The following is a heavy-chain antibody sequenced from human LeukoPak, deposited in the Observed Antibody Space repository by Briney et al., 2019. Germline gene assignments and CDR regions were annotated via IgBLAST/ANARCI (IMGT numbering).Heavy chain of an antibody. Sequence: ASVKVSCKASGYTFTSYDINWVRQATGQGLEWMGWMNPNSGNTGYAQKFQGGVTMPRNTSRTKAHMELSSLRSEDPAVYYCASADYYDSSRPPPFDKWGQGTLVTVCS. CDR3: ASADYYDSSRPPPFDK. V-gene: IGHV1-8*01. CDR2: MNPNSGNT. CDR1: GYTFTSYD. J-gene: IGHJ4*02. D-gene: IGHD3-22*01.